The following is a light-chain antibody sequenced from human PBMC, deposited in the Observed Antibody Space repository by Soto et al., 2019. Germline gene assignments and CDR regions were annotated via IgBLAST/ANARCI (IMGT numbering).Light chain of an antibody. J-gene: IGKJ4*01. V-gene: IGKV3-11*01. CDR1: QSVRTY. CDR2: DAS. CDR3: QQRSIWPLT. Sequence: EIVLTQSPATLSLSPGERATLSCRASQSVRTYLAWYQQKPGQAPRLVSYDASNRATGIPARFSGSGSGADFTLTISSLEPEDVAVYFCQQRSIWPLTFGGGTKVEI.